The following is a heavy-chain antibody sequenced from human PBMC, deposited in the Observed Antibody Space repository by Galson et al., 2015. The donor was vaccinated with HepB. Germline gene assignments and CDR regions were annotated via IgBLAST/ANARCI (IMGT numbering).Heavy chain of an antibody. CDR3: AKGPRGGMVRGVLGMSDH. D-gene: IGHD3-10*01. CDR1: GFTFSTYG. CDR2: ISYDGRNK. V-gene: IGHV3-30*18. J-gene: IGHJ5*02. Sequence: SLRLSCAVSGFTFSTYGMHWVHQAPGKGLEWVAVISYDGRNKYYADSVKHRFTISRDNSKNTLYLQMNSLRAEDTAEYYCAKGPRGGMVRGVLGMSDHWGQGTLVTVSS.